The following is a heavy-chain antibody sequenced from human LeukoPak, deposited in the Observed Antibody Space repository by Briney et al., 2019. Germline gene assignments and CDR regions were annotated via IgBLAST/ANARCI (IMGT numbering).Heavy chain of an antibody. CDR3: ATISAWELPGLFDY. CDR1: GGSVSSSSYY. D-gene: IGHD1-26*01. CDR2: IYYSGST. V-gene: IGHV4-39*01. Sequence: SETLSLTCTVSGGSVSSSSYYWGWIRQPPGKGLEWIGSIYYSGSTYYNPSLKSRVTISVDTSKNQFSLKLSSVTAADTAVYYCATISAWELPGLFDYWGQGTLVTVSS. J-gene: IGHJ4*02.